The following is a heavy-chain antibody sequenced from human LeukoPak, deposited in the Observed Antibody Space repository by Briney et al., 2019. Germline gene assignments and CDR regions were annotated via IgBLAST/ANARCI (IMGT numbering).Heavy chain of an antibody. V-gene: IGHV1-69*04. D-gene: IGHD3-22*01. Sequence: GPSETVSCKASGGTFSSYAISWVRQAPGQGLEWMGRIIPILGIATNAQKFQGRVTITADKSTSTAYMELSSLRSEDTAVYYCARDSPDTSTGYYYWGQGTLVTVSS. CDR1: GGTFSSYA. CDR3: ARDSPDTSTGYYY. J-gene: IGHJ4*02. CDR2: IIPILGIA.